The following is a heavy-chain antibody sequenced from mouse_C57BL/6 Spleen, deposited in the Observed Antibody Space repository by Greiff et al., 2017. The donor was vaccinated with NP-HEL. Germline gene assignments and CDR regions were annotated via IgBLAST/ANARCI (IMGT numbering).Heavy chain of an antibody. Sequence: VKLVESGPELVKPGASVKISCKASGYAFSSSWMNWVKQRPGKGLEWIGRIYPGDGDTNYNGKFMGKATLTADKSSSTAYMQRSSLTSEDSAVYFCARDYGSSRFDYWGQGTTLTVSS. V-gene: IGHV1-82*01. D-gene: IGHD1-1*01. J-gene: IGHJ2*01. CDR2: IYPGDGDT. CDR1: GYAFSSSW. CDR3: ARDYGSSRFDY.